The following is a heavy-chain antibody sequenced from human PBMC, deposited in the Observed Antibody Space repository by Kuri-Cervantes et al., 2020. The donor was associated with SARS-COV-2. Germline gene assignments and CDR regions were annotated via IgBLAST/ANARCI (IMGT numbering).Heavy chain of an antibody. D-gene: IGHD2-2*01. CDR1: GGTFSSYA. CDR3: ASISVFRYCSSTSCPHG. V-gene: IGHV1-69*06. Sequence: SVKVSCKASGGTFSSYAISWVRQAPGQGLEWMGGIIPIFGTANYAQKFQGRVTLTSVTSTSTAYMELGSLRSEDTAVYYCASISVFRYCSSTSCPHGWGQGTLVTVSS. J-gene: IGHJ4*02. CDR2: IIPIFGTA.